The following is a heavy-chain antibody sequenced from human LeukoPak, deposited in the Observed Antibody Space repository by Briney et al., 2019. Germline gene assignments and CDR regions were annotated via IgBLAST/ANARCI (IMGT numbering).Heavy chain of an antibody. CDR1: GYTYTTDG. J-gene: IGHJ5*02. Sequence: GASVKVSCKASGYTYTTDGISWVRQAPGQGLEWMGWIDTYSGKTNYVQKFQGRVTMTSDTSTSTAYMGLRSLRSDDTAVYYCARDRGIAEADSFDPWGQGTLVTVSS. CDR2: IDTYSGKT. D-gene: IGHD6-13*01. CDR3: ARDRGIAEADSFDP. V-gene: IGHV1-18*01.